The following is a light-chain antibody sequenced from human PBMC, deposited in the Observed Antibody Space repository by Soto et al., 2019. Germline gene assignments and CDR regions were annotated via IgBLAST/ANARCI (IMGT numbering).Light chain of an antibody. CDR2: EVT. CDR1: SSDVGGYNY. Sequence: QSVLTQPPSASGSPGQSVTISCTGTSSDVGGYNYVSWYQQYPGRAPKLMIYEVTKRPSGVPDRFSGSKSGNTASLAISGLQSEDEADYYCAAWDVSLVVFGGGTKLTVL. V-gene: IGLV2-8*01. CDR3: AAWDVSLVV. J-gene: IGLJ2*01.